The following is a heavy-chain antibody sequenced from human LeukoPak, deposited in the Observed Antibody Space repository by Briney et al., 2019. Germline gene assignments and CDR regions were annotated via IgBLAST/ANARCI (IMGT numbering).Heavy chain of an antibody. J-gene: IGHJ1*01. Sequence: SQTLSLTCTVSGDSIDSGGFYWTWIRQRPGKGLECIGYIHHSGYTNYNPSLRTRVIMSTDTSKNQFSLKLSSVTAADTAVYFCANIRDVLREHDVSDYYGPPAYFQDWGPGTLVTVSS. CDR3: ANIRDVLREHDVSDYYGPPAYFQD. D-gene: IGHD3-22*01. V-gene: IGHV4-31*03. CDR1: GDSIDSGGFY. CDR2: IHHSGYT.